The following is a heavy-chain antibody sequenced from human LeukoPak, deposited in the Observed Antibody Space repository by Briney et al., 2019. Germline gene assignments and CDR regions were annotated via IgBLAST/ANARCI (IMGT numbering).Heavy chain of an antibody. CDR1: GYSFTNYW. CDR2: IYPGDSDT. Sequence: RGESLKISCKGSGYSFTNYWIGWVRQMPGKGLEWMGIIYPGDSDTRYRPSFQGQVTISADKSISTAYLQWSSLKASDTAMYYCARSHYGGMYSLDYWGQGTLVTVSS. CDR3: ARSHYGGMYSLDY. D-gene: IGHD1-26*01. J-gene: IGHJ4*02. V-gene: IGHV5-51*01.